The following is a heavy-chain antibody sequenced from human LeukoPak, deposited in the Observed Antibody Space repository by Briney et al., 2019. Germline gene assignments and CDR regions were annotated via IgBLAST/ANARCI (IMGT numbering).Heavy chain of an antibody. Sequence: GGSLRLSCAASGFTFSSYSMNWVRQAPGKGLEWVSSISSSSSYIYYADSVEGRFTISRDNAKNSLYLQMNSLRAEDTAVYYCARDSSGWYRRGSYYFDYWGQGTLVTVSS. CDR3: ARDSSGWYRRGSYYFDY. V-gene: IGHV3-21*01. CDR1: GFTFSSYS. CDR2: ISSSSSYI. D-gene: IGHD6-19*01. J-gene: IGHJ4*02.